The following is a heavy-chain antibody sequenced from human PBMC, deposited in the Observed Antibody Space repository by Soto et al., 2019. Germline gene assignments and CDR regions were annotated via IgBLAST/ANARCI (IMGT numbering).Heavy chain of an antibody. J-gene: IGHJ4*02. CDR1: GGSISSYY. Sequence: SETLSLTCTVSGGSISSYYWSWIRQPPGRGLEWIGYIYYIGGTNYNPSLKNRVTISVDTSKNQFSLKLISVTAADTAVYYCARGYNGTWYSFDYWGQGTLVTVSS. CDR2: IYYIGGT. D-gene: IGHD6-13*01. CDR3: ARGYNGTWYSFDY. V-gene: IGHV4-59*01.